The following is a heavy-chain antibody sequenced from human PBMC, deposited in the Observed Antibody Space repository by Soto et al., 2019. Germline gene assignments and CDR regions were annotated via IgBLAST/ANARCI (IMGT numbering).Heavy chain of an antibody. J-gene: IGHJ3*02. CDR1: GFTFSSYA. CDR2: ISSNGGST. Sequence: GGSLRLSCSASGFTFSSYAMHWVRQAPGKGLEYVSAISSNGGSTYYADSVKGRFTISRDNSKNTLYLQMSSLRAEDTAVYYCVKGAGMLTASQAFDIWGQGTMVTVSS. CDR3: VKGAGMLTASQAFDI. V-gene: IGHV3-64D*09. D-gene: IGHD3-9*01.